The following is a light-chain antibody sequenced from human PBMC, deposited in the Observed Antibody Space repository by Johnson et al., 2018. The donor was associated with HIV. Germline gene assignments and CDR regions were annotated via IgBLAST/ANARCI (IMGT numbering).Light chain of an antibody. CDR1: ISNIESYF. CDR3: GIWDASLSPLSV. Sequence: QSVLTQPPSVSAAPGQRVNISCSGNISNIESYFVSWYQQLPGAAPTLLIYEDNKRPSGIPDRFSGSKSGATATLGITGLQTGDEADYYCGIWDASLSPLSVFGSVTTITGL. V-gene: IGLV1-51*02. CDR2: EDN. J-gene: IGLJ1*01.